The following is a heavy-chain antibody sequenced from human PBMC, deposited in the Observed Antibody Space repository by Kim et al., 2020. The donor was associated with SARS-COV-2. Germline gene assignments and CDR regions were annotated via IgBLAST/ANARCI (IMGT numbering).Heavy chain of an antibody. D-gene: IGHD2-21*01. V-gene: IGHV4-4*06. J-gene: IGHJ3*02. Sequence: PCHKSRVTLSVVTSKDQYSLKLSSVTAADTAVYYCARTFPCGGNSGAFDIWGQGTMVTVSS. CDR3: ARTFPCGGNSGAFDI.